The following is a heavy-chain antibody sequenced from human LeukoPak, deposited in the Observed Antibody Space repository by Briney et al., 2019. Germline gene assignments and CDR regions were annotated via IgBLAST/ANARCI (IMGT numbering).Heavy chain of an antibody. J-gene: IGHJ4*02. Sequence: GGSLRLSCAASGFTVSSSYMSWVRQAPGKALEWVSLIYSDTTTYYAESVKGRFTISRDSSKNTLFLQMNSLSAEDTAVYYCVREGPHYIDYWGQGTLVTVSS. CDR1: GFTVSSSY. V-gene: IGHV3-66*01. CDR3: VREGPHYIDY. CDR2: IYSDTTT.